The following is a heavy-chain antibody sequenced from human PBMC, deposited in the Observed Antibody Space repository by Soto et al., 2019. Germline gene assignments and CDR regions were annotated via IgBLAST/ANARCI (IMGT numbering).Heavy chain of an antibody. CDR2: IIPILGIA. V-gene: IGHV1-69*02. CDR3: ARPSSYHTTRGNFTY. CDR1: GGTFSSYT. D-gene: IGHD1-26*01. Sequence: SVKVSSKASGGTFSSYTISWARQAPGQGLEWMGRIIPILGIANYAQKFQGRVTITADKSTSTAYMELSCLSSEDTAVYYCARPSSYHTTRGNFTYWGQGTLVTVSS. J-gene: IGHJ4*02.